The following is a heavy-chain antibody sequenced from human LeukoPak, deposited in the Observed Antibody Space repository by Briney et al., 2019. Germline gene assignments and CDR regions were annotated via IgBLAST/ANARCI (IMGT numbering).Heavy chain of an antibody. CDR2: IYYSGST. CDR3: ARQNYYGSGSYYDY. D-gene: IGHD3-10*01. Sequence: SETLSLTCTVSGGSISSSSYYWGWIRQPPGKGLEWIGSIYYSGSTYYNPSLKSRVTISVDTSKNQFSLKLSSVTAADTAVYYCARQNYYGSGSYYDYWGQGTLVTVSS. V-gene: IGHV4-39*01. CDR1: GGSISSSSYY. J-gene: IGHJ4*02.